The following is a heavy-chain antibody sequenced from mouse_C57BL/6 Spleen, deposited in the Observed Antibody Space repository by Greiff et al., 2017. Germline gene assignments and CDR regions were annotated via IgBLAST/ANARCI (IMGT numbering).Heavy chain of an antibody. V-gene: IGHV1-9*01. CDR3: AVITTVVATGGYFDV. CDR2: ILPGSGST. D-gene: IGHD1-1*01. Sequence: QVQLKESGAELMKPGASVKLSCKATGYTFTGYWIEWVKQRPGHGLEWIGEILPGSGSTNYNDKFKGKATFTADTSSNTAYMQLSSLTTEDSAIYYGAVITTVVATGGYFDVWGTGTTVTVSS. J-gene: IGHJ1*03. CDR1: GYTFTGYW.